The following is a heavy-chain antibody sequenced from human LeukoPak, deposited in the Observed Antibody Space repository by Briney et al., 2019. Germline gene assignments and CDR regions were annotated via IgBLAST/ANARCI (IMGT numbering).Heavy chain of an antibody. J-gene: IGHJ6*02. D-gene: IGHD3-9*01. CDR3: ARDSAVTIFFSPLMDV. CDR1: GFTFNSYG. CDR2: IRYDGSNK. Sequence: TAESLRLSCAASGFTFNSYGMHWVRQAPGKGLEWVAVIRYDGSNKYYADSVKGRLTTSRDNSKNTLYLQMNSLRAEDTAVYYCARDSAVTIFFSPLMDVWGHGTTVTVSS. V-gene: IGHV3-33*01.